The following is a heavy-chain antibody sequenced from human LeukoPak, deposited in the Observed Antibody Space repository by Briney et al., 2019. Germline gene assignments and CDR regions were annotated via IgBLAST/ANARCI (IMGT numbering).Heavy chain of an antibody. J-gene: IGHJ5*02. Sequence: GASVTVSCTASGSTFSSYAISWVRQAPGQGLEWMGGIIPIFGTANYAQKFQGRVTITADESTSTAYMELSSLRSEDTAVYYCARGARGYSGYDNWFDPWGQGTLVTVSS. D-gene: IGHD5-12*01. CDR3: ARGARGYSGYDNWFDP. CDR2: IIPIFGTA. CDR1: GSTFSSYA. V-gene: IGHV1-69*13.